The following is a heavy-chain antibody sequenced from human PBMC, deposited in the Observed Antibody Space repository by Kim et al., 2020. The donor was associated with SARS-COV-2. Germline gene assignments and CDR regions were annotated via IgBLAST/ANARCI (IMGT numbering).Heavy chain of an antibody. CDR2: IYYSGST. CDR1: GGSISSSSYY. CDR3: ARHEGGYQLLSYYYYYYMAV. V-gene: IGHV4-39*01. Sequence: SETLSLTCTVSGGSISSSSYYWGWIRQPPGKGLEWIGSIYYSGSTYYNPSLKSRVTISVDTSKNQFSLKLSSVTAADTAVYYCARHEGGYQLLSYYYYYYMAVWGKGTTVTVSS. D-gene: IGHD2-2*01. J-gene: IGHJ6*03.